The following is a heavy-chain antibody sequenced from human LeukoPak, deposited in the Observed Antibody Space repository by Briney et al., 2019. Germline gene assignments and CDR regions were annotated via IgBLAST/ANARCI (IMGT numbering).Heavy chain of an antibody. CDR1: GFTFSSYS. Sequence: GGSLRLSCAASGFTFSSYSMNWVRQAPGKGLEWVSYISSSSTIYYADSVKGRFTISRDNAKNSLYLQMNSLRAEDTAVYYCAKLLWFGESHDTHFDYWGQGTLVTVSS. CDR2: ISSSSTI. J-gene: IGHJ4*02. CDR3: AKLLWFGESHDTHFDY. V-gene: IGHV3-48*01. D-gene: IGHD3-10*01.